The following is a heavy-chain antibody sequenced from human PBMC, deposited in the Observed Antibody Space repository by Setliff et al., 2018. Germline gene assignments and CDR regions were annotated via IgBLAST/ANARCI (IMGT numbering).Heavy chain of an antibody. Sequence: ASVKVSCKTSGYNFITFGISWVRQAPGQGLEWMGWISPYNEKTNYAEKFQGRVTMTTGTSTTTVYMEVASLRSDDTAVYYCVRGPGPSVVVAMPFDRWGQGTLVTVSS. CDR2: ISPYNEKT. CDR1: GYNFITFG. CDR3: VRGPGPSVVVAMPFDR. V-gene: IGHV1-18*01. J-gene: IGHJ4*02. D-gene: IGHD5-12*01.